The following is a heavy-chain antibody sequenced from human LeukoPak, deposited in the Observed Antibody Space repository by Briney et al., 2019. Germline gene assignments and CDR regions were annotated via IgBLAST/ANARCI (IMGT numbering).Heavy chain of an antibody. CDR3: ARTNYGADFDY. CDR2: IYHRGST. V-gene: IGHV4-38-2*02. D-gene: IGHD4-17*01. CDR1: GYSISSGYY. Sequence: SETLSLTCTVSGYSISSGYYWGWIRQPPGKGLEWIGSIYHRGSTYYNPSLKSRVTISVDTSKNQFSLKLSSVTAADTAVYYCARTNYGADFDYWGQGTLVSVSS. J-gene: IGHJ4*02.